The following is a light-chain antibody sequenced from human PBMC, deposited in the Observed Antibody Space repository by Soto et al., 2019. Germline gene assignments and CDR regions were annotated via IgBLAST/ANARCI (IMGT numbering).Light chain of an antibody. CDR2: EVS. V-gene: IGLV2-14*01. J-gene: IGLJ3*02. CDR1: NSDVGGYNY. CDR3: SSYTTSTTWV. Sequence: QSALTQPASVSGSPGQSIAISCTGTNSDVGGYNYVSWYQHHPVKAPKLMIYEVSNRPSGVSNRFSGSKSGNTASLTISGLQAEDEADYYCSSYTTSTTWVFGGGTKLTVL.